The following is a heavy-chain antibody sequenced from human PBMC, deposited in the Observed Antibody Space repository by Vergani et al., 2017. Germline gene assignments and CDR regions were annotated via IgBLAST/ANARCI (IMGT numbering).Heavy chain of an antibody. CDR1: GGSMSDFY. Sequence: QVHLQESGPGVVKPSDTLSLTCTVSGGSMSDFYWTWIRQPAGGGLEWIGYIFYSGTTYDKPSLRSRLTISVDTSQNQFSLKLRSVTAADTAVYYCARVDTQVPATSHFYYMDVWGKGTTVVVSS. V-gene: IGHV4-59*06. CDR3: ARVDTQVPATSHFYYMDV. J-gene: IGHJ6*03. D-gene: IGHD6-25*01. CDR2: IFYSGTT.